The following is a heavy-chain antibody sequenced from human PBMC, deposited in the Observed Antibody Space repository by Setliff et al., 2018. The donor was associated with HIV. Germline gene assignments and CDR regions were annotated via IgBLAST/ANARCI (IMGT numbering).Heavy chain of an antibody. V-gene: IGHV1-69*13. CDR3: ARGTDGDYYYYMDV. D-gene: IGHD3-10*01. Sequence: SVKVSCQASGGRFSSYAMSWVRQAPGQGLEWMGGIIPMFGSANYAQKFQGRVTITADGSTRTVYMVLSSLRSEDTAVYYCARGTDGDYYYYMDVWGKGTTGTVS. CDR2: IIPMFGSA. J-gene: IGHJ6*03. CDR1: GGRFSSYA.